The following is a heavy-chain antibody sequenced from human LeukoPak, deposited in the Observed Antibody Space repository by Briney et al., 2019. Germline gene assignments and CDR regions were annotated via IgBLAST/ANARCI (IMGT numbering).Heavy chain of an antibody. D-gene: IGHD3-3*01. J-gene: IGHJ3*02. CDR3: ARGVANYDFWSGYYRFAFDI. Sequence: SETLSLTCTVSGYSISSGYYWGWIRQPPGKGLEWIGSIYYSGSTYYNPSLKSRVTISVDTSKNQFSLKLSSVTAADTAVYYCARGVANYDFWSGYYRFAFDIWGQGTMVTVSS. V-gene: IGHV4-38-2*02. CDR1: GYSISSGYY. CDR2: IYYSGST.